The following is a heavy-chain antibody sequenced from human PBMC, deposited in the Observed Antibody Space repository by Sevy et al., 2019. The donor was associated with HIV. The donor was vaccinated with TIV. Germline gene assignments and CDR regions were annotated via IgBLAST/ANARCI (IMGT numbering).Heavy chain of an antibody. CDR2: MWYDGHKK. CDR1: GFTFSSFG. V-gene: IGHV3-33*01. J-gene: IGHJ4*02. CDR3: ARGPSLIVAGAAGYLDY. Sequence: GESLKISCTASGFTFSSFGVHWVRQAPGKGLEWVALMWYDGHKKYYADSVKGRFSISRDSSKNTVYLQMNNLRAEDTAVYYCARGPSLIVAGAAGYLDYWGQGTLVTVSS. D-gene: IGHD2-21*01.